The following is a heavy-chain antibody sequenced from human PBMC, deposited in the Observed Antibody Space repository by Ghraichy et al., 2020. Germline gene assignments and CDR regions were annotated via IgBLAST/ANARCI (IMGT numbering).Heavy chain of an antibody. J-gene: IGHJ4*02. D-gene: IGHD3-10*01. CDR2: ISSNGAGT. Sequence: GESLNISCSASGFTFSSNAMHWVRQAPGKGLEYVSAISSNGAGTYYADSVKGRFTMSRDNSKNTLYLQMSSLRAEDTAVYYCVKRSEGSGSYYRYYFDYWGQGTLVTVSS. CDR1: GFTFSSNA. V-gene: IGHV3-64D*06. CDR3: VKRSEGSGSYYRYYFDY.